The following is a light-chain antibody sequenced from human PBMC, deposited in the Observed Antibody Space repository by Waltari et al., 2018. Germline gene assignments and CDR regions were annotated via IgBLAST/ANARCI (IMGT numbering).Light chain of an antibody. J-gene: IGLJ2*01. V-gene: IGLV2-8*01. Sequence: QSALTQPPSASGSPGPSVTISCTGTSSYVGGYNYVSWNQQHPGKAPKLMIYEVNQRPSGVPDRFSGSKSGNTASLTVSGLQAEDEADYYCNSYAGSNIVVFGGGTKLTVL. CDR3: NSYAGSNIVV. CDR2: EVN. CDR1: SSYVGGYNY.